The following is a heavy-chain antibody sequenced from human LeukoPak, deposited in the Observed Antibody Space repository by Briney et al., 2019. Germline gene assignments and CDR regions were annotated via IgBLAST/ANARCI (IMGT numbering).Heavy chain of an antibody. J-gene: IGHJ4*01. D-gene: IGHD6-19*01. CDR3: TTHSVTVTDTHF. CDR2: IKSNTNGGTS. Sequence: GGSLRLSCAASGFTFSGSAMHWVRQSPGMGPEWVGRIKSNTNGGTSDYAAPVKGRFAISRDDSKNTLYLQMNSLKPEDTAMYYCTTHSVTVTDTHFWGQGALVTVSS. CDR1: GFTFSGSA. V-gene: IGHV3-15*07.